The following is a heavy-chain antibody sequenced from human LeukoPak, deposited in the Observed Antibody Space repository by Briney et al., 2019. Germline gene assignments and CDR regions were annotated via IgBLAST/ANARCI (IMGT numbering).Heavy chain of an antibody. J-gene: IGHJ6*03. CDR1: GFTVSSYS. V-gene: IGHV3-21*01. CDR2: ISSSSSYI. CDR3: ARDYPRYFDWFVGGYYYYYYMDV. D-gene: IGHD3-9*01. Sequence: GGSLRLSCAASGFTVSSYSMNWVRQAPGKGLEWDSFISSSSSYIYYADSVKGRFTISRDNAKNSLYLQMNSLRAEDTAVYYCARDYPRYFDWFVGGYYYYYYMDVWGKGTTVTISS.